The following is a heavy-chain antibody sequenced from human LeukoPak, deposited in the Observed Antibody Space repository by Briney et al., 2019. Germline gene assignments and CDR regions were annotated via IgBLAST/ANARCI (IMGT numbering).Heavy chain of an antibody. CDR1: GGSFSGYY. CDR3: ARQQYSSGWTYYFDY. J-gene: IGHJ4*02. V-gene: IGHV4-34*01. CDR2: INHSGST. Sequence: SETLSLTCAVYGGSFSGYYWSWIRQPPGKGLEWIGEINHSGSTNYNPSLESRVTISVDTSKNQFSLKLSSVTAADTAVYYCARQQYSSGWTYYFDYWGQGTLVTVSS. D-gene: IGHD6-19*01.